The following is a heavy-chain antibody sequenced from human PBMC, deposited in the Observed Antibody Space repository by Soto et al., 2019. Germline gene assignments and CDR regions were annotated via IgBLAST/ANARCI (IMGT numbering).Heavy chain of an antibody. Sequence: GESLKISCKGSGYSFTSYWISWVRQMPGKGLEWMGRIAPSDSYTNYSPSFQGHVTISADKSISTAYLQWSSLKASDNAMYYCARQKHNVDTVDFDYWGQGTLVTVSS. J-gene: IGHJ4*02. D-gene: IGHD5-18*01. V-gene: IGHV5-10-1*01. CDR3: ARQKHNVDTVDFDY. CDR1: GYSFTSYW. CDR2: IAPSDSYT.